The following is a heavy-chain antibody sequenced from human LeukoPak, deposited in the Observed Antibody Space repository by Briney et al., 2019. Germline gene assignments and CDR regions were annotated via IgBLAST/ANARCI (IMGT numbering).Heavy chain of an antibody. Sequence: PSETLSLTCAVYGGSFSGYYWSWIRQPPGKGLEWIGEINHSGSTNYNPSLKSRVTISVDTSKNQFSLKLSSVTAADTAVYYCARIRMATTNWFDPWGQGTLVTVSS. J-gene: IGHJ5*02. V-gene: IGHV4-34*01. CDR1: GGSFSGYY. CDR3: ARIRMATTNWFDP. D-gene: IGHD5-12*01. CDR2: INHSGST.